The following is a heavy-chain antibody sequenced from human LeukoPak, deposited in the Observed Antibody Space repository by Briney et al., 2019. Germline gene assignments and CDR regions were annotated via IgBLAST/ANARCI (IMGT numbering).Heavy chain of an antibody. D-gene: IGHD3-22*01. Sequence: SETLSLTCTVSSGSISTSNYYWGWIRQPPGKGLEWIGSIYYSGSTYYNPSLKSRVTISVDTSKNQFSLKLSSVTAADTAVYYCARGDSSGYYLPNDAFDIWGQGTMVTVSS. CDR2: IYYSGST. CDR3: ARGDSSGYYLPNDAFDI. CDR1: SGSISTSNYY. V-gene: IGHV4-39*07. J-gene: IGHJ3*02.